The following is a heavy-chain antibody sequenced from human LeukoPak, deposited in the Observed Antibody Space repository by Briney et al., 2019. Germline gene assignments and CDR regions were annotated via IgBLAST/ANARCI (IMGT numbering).Heavy chain of an antibody. V-gene: IGHV1-2*04. D-gene: IGHD4/OR15-4a*01. J-gene: IGHJ4*02. Sequence: ASVKLSCKASGYTFTGYYMHWVRHAPGQGLEWMGGINPNSGGTNYAQKFQGWVTITRDTSISTAYRKGSRVTSDDTAVYYCAIQGSSLADGAYFDYWGQGTLVTVSS. CDR2: INPNSGGT. CDR3: AIQGSSLADGAYFDY. CDR1: GYTFTGYY.